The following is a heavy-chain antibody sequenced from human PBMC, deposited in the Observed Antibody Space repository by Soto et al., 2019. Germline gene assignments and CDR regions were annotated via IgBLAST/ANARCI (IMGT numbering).Heavy chain of an antibody. V-gene: IGHV3-15*01. CDR3: CYSGSVNYCFDR. D-gene: IGHD6-19*01. Sequence: GVLGLSCVLSGIPFSDAWMSWVRQATGKGLEWVGRIKSKGSGWTIDYPTPVKGRFNISRDDSRNPLYLQIESLRIEDTAVYYWCYSGSVNYCFDRWGKGNLVTVSA. CDR1: GIPFSDAW. J-gene: IGHJ5*02. CDR2: IKSKGSGWTI.